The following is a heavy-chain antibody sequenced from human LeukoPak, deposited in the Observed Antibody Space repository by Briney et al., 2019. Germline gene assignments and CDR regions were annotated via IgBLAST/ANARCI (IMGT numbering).Heavy chain of an antibody. Sequence: PGGSLRLSCVASGFKFNDYAMHWVRQAPGKGLEWVSGLSWHSGSIGYADSVKGRFIISRDNAKNSLYLEMNSLGPEDSALYYCAKETKVGENLYYFDYWGRGTLVTVSS. CDR1: GFKFNDYA. J-gene: IGHJ4*02. D-gene: IGHD1-26*01. CDR2: LSWHSGSI. V-gene: IGHV3-9*01. CDR3: AKETKVGENLYYFDY.